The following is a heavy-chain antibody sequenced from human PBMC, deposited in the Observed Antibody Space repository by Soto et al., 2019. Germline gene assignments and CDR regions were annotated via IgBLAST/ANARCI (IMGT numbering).Heavy chain of an antibody. Sequence: PGGSLRLSCAASGFTFSSYGMHWVRQAPGKGLEWVAVISYDGSNKYYADSVKGRFTISRDNSKNTLYLQMNSLRAEDTAVYYCAKDVSNEGQNRDYWGQGTLVTVSS. J-gene: IGHJ4*02. V-gene: IGHV3-30*18. CDR2: ISYDGSNK. CDR3: AKDVSNEGQNRDY. CDR1: GFTFSSYG.